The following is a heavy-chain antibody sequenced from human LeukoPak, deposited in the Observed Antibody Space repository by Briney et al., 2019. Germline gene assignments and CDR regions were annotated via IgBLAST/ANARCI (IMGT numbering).Heavy chain of an antibody. CDR3: ASARAAAGPEGYYYYMDV. J-gene: IGHJ6*03. CDR2: IYTSGST. CDR1: GGSISSGSCY. Sequence: PSQTLSLTCTVSGGSISSGSCYWSWIRQPAGKGLEWIGRIYTSGSTNYNPSLKSRVTISVDTSKNQFSLKLSSVTAADTAVYYCASARAAAGPEGYYYYMDVWGKGTTVTVSS. V-gene: IGHV4-61*02. D-gene: IGHD6-13*01.